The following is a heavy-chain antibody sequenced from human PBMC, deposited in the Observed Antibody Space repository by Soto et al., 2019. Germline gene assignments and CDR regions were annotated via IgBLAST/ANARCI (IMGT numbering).Heavy chain of an antibody. CDR2: INTYSRT. CDR3: ARGPRGIPLSYFDY. V-gene: IGHV3-66*03. CDR1: GFTVSRNY. D-gene: IGHD3-10*01. Sequence: GGSLRLSCAASGFTVSRNYLNCVRQAPGKGLHWVSLINTYSRTHCADSVRGRFTISRDISGIILYLQISSLRAEDTAVYYCARGPRGIPLSYFDYWGQGTLVTVSS. J-gene: IGHJ4*02.